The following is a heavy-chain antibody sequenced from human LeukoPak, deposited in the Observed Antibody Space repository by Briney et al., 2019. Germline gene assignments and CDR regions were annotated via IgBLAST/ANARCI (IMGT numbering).Heavy chain of an antibody. D-gene: IGHD6-19*01. J-gene: IGHJ4*02. CDR3: ARGIDGSGWYRIDY. V-gene: IGHV1-69*13. Sequence: SVKVSCKASGGTFSRYAISWMRQAPGLGLEWMGGIIPIFGTANYAQKFQGRVTITADESTSTAYMELSSLRSEDTAVYYCARGIDGSGWYRIDYWGQGTLVTVSS. CDR1: GGTFSRYA. CDR2: IIPIFGTA.